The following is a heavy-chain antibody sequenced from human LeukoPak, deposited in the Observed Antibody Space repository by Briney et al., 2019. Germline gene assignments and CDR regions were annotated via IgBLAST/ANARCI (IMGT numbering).Heavy chain of an antibody. CDR1: VFTFISYA. D-gene: IGHD2-2*01. CDR2: ISASGGTT. J-gene: IGHJ5*02. Sequence: PGGSLRHSRAASVFTFISYAMSWVPQAPGKGVEWVSAISASGGTTYNADSVKGRCTISRDNSKNTLYLQMSGLRAEDTAVYYCAKEPREYCSSTSCPNWIDPWGEGTLVTVSS. CDR3: AKEPREYCSSTSCPNWIDP. V-gene: IGHV3-23*01.